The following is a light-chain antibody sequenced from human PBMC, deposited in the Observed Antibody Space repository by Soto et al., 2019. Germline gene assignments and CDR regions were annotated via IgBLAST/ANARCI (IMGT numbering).Light chain of an antibody. J-gene: IGLJ2*01. CDR3: CSYAGSNTVI. CDR2: EDR. CDR1: SSKIGNYKL. Sequence: QSALTQPASVSGSPGQSITISCTGTSSKIGNYKLVSWYQQHPGKAPKLIIYEDRKRPSGLSNRFSGSKSGHTASLTISGLQAEDEADYYCCSYAGSNTVIFGGGTKVTVL. V-gene: IGLV2-23*01.